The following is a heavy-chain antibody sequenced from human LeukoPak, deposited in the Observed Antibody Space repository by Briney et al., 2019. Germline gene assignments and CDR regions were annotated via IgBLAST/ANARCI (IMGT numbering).Heavy chain of an antibody. V-gene: IGHV3-20*04. CDR2: ISLNGGAT. CDR1: GFTFSSYG. CDR3: VQSITMFIG. D-gene: IGHD3-10*02. Sequence: TGGSLRLSCAASGFTFSSYGMSWVRQAQGKGLEWVSGISLNGGATGYADSVKGRFTISRDSGKNSLYLQMNSLRAEDTALYYCVQSITMFIGWGQGTLVTVSS. J-gene: IGHJ4*02.